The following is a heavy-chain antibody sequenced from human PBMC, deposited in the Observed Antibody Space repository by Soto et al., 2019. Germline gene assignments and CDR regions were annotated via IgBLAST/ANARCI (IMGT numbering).Heavy chain of an antibody. V-gene: IGHV4-39*01. CDR1: GGSISSSSYY. D-gene: IGHD2-2*01. J-gene: IGHJ6*02. Sequence: SSETLSLTCTVSGGSISSSSYYWGWIRQPPGKGLEWIGSIYYSGSTYYNPSLKSRVTISVDTSKNQFSLKLSSVTAADTAVYYCARQDCSSTSCYFYYYYGMDVWGQGTTVTVSS. CDR3: ARQDCSSTSCYFYYYYGMDV. CDR2: IYYSGST.